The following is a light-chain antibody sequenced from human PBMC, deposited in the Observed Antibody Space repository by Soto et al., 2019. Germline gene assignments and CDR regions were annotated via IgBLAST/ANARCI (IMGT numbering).Light chain of an antibody. CDR1: NSDVGGFNY. V-gene: IGLV2-14*03. Sequence: QSALTQPASVSWSPGQSITISCTGTNSDVGGFNYVSWYQQHPGKAPKLMIYDVSARPSGVSNRFSGSKSGNTASLTISGLQAEDEADYYCSSYTSRSTQVFGTGTKVTVL. CDR3: SSYTSRSTQV. CDR2: DVS. J-gene: IGLJ1*01.